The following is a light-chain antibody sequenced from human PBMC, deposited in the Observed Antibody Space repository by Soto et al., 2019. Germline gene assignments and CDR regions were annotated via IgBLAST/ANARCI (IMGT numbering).Light chain of an antibody. V-gene: IGLV7-46*01. CDR1: TGAVTNGHY. J-gene: IGLJ2*01. CDR2: DTD. Sequence: QAVVTQEPSLTVSPGGTVILTCGSSTGAVTNGHYAYWFQQMPGQAPRTLIYDTDNKHSWTPARFSASLLGGKAALTLTGAQPEDEADYYCLLTYSGARVFGGGTKLT. CDR3: LLTYSGARV.